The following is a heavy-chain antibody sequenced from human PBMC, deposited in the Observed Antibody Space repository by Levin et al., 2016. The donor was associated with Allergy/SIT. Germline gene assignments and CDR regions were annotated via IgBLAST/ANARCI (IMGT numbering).Heavy chain of an antibody. Sequence: WVRQAPGQGLEWMGWISAYNGNTNYAQKLQGRVTMTTDTSTSTAYMELRSLRSDDTAVYYCARGGSILGRYCSSTSCYSGSHIYYYYGMDVWGQGTTVTVSS. CDR3: ARGGSILGRYCSSTSCYSGSHIYYYYGMDV. J-gene: IGHJ6*02. D-gene: IGHD2-2*01. V-gene: IGHV1-18*01. CDR2: ISAYNGNT.